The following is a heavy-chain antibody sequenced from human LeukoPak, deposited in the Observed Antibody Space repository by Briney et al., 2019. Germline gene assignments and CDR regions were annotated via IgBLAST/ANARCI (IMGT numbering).Heavy chain of an antibody. J-gene: IGHJ3*02. Sequence: GGSLRLSCAASGFTFSSYAMHWVRQAPGKGLEWVAVISYDGSNKYYADSVKGRFTISRDNSKNTLYLQMNSLRAKDTAVYYCAKGNYGDYFDAFDIWGQGTMVTVSS. CDR1: GFTFSSYA. CDR2: ISYDGSNK. CDR3: AKGNYGDYFDAFDI. D-gene: IGHD4-17*01. V-gene: IGHV3-30-3*01.